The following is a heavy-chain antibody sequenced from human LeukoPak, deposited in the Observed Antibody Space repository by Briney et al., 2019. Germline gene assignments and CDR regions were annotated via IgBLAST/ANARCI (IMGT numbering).Heavy chain of an antibody. J-gene: IGHJ4*02. CDR1: GFTFSSHS. CDR2: ISSSSSYI. D-gene: IGHD6-13*01. V-gene: IGHV3-21*01. Sequence: GGSLRLSCAASGFTFSSHSMNWVRQAPGKGLEWVSSISSSSSYIYYADSVKGRFTISRDNAKNSLYLQMNSLRAEDTAVYYCARALGVAAALGPYYFDYWGQGTLVTVSS. CDR3: ARALGVAAALGPYYFDY.